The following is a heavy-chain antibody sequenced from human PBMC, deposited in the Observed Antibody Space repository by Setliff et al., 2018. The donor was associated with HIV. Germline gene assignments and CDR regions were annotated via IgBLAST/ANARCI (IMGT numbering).Heavy chain of an antibody. CDR3: AKPLPTANGWHRVFDF. CDR2: FGYSGSDT. CDR1: GSTFDNYA. D-gene: IGHD6-19*01. Sequence: LRLSCAASGSTFDNYAMHWVRQAPGKGLEWVSTFGYSGSDTYYADSVKGRFTISRDNSKGILYLQMNSLRVEDTAMYYCAKPLPTANGWHRVFDFWGQGTSVTVSS. V-gene: IGHV3-23*01. J-gene: IGHJ4*02.